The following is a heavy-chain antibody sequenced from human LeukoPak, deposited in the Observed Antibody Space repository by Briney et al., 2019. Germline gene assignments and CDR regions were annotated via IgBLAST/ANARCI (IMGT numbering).Heavy chain of an antibody. CDR1: GGSISSYY. V-gene: IGHV4-4*07. Sequence: SETLSLTCTVSGGSISSYYWSWIRQPAGKGLEWIGRIYTSGSTNYNPSLKSRVTMSVDTSKNQFSLKLSSVTAADTAVYYCAKSEEFYDFWSGYYSKGAFDIWGQGTMVTVSS. CDR3: AKSEEFYDFWSGYYSKGAFDI. J-gene: IGHJ3*02. D-gene: IGHD3-3*01. CDR2: IYTSGST.